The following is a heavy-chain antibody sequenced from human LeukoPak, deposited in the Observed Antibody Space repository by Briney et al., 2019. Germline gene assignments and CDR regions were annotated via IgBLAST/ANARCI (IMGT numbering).Heavy chain of an antibody. Sequence: SETLSLTCTVSGGSISSYYWSWIRQPAGKGLEWIGRIYTSGSTNYNPSLKSRATISVDTSKNQFSLKLSSVTAADTAVYYCARGGDTKYCSGGSCYLNYYYYMDVWGKGTTVTVSS. CDR2: IYTSGST. CDR1: GGSISSYY. V-gene: IGHV4-4*07. CDR3: ARGGDTKYCSGGSCYLNYYYYMDV. J-gene: IGHJ6*03. D-gene: IGHD2-15*01.